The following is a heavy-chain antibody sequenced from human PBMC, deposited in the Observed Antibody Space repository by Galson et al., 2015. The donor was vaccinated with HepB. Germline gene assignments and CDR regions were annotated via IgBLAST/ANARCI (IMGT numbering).Heavy chain of an antibody. Sequence: SLRLSCAASVSTFSSYAMSWVRQAPGKGLEWVSVISGSGRTTYYADSVKGRFTISRDNSKNTLYLQMNSLRADDTAVYYCAKDDRYWGSPFDYWGQGTLVTVSS. CDR2: ISGSGRTT. CDR3: AKDDRYWGSPFDY. V-gene: IGHV3-23*01. J-gene: IGHJ4*02. D-gene: IGHD7-27*01. CDR1: VSTFSSYA.